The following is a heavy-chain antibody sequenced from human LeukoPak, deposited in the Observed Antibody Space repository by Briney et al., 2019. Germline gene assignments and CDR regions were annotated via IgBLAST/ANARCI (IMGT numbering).Heavy chain of an antibody. J-gene: IGHJ1*01. D-gene: IGHD2-15*01. CDR2: ISSRSSYI. CDR3: ARGYCSGGSCYYEYFQH. CDR1: GFTFSSYS. Sequence: SGGSLRLSCAASGFTFSSYSMNWVRQAPGKGLEWVSSISSRSSYIYYADSVKGRFTISRDNAKNSLYLQMNSLRAEDTAVYYCARGYCSGGSCYYEYFQHWGQGTLVTVSS. V-gene: IGHV3-21*01.